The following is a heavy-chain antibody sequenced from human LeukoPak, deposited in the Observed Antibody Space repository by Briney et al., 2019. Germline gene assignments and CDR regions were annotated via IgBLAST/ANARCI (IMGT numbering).Heavy chain of an antibody. D-gene: IGHD6-13*01. Sequence: PGGSLRLSCAASGFTFDDYAMHWVRHAPGKGLEWVSLISGDGGSTYYADSVKGRFTISRDNAKNSLYLQMNSLRAEDTAVYYCTRDRSTYSSSWYLDYWGQGTLVTVSS. J-gene: IGHJ4*02. CDR3: TRDRSTYSSSWYLDY. CDR2: ISGDGGST. CDR1: GFTFDDYA. V-gene: IGHV3-43*02.